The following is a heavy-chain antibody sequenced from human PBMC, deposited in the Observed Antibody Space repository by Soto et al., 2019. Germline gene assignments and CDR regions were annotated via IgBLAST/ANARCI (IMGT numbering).Heavy chain of an antibody. CDR3: ASDWYYTIDY. D-gene: IGHD3-3*01. CDR1: GFDFRTTW. Sequence: GGSLRLSCAASGFDFRTTWMHWVRQVPGKGLVWVSCITSDGSSITYADSVKGRFTISRDNAKNTLYLQMNSLRVEDTAVYYCASDWYYTIDYWGQGTPVTVSS. V-gene: IGHV3-74*01. CDR2: ITSDGSSI. J-gene: IGHJ4*02.